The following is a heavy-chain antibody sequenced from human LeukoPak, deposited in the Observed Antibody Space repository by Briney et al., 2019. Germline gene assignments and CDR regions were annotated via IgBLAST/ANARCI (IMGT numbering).Heavy chain of an antibody. CDR3: ARVPELTTILDF. J-gene: IGHJ4*02. CDR2: IHPADSDT. CDR1: GYTFTNYL. D-gene: IGHD5-24*01. Sequence: GECLTISCQTSGYTFTNYLIGWVRQMPGKGLEWMGIIHPADSDTSYSPSFQGHVTISADRSTTTAYLQWSSLKASDTAMYYCARVPELTTILDFWGQGTLVTVSS. V-gene: IGHV5-51*01.